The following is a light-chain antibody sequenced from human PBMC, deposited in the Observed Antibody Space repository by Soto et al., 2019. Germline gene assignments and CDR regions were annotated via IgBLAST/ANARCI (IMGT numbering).Light chain of an antibody. J-gene: IGKJ4*01. CDR1: QDISNY. V-gene: IGKV1-33*01. CDR2: DAS. Sequence: DIQMTQSPPSLSASVGDRVTITCQASQDISNYLNWYQQKPGKAPKLLIYDASNLETGVPSRFSGSGSGTDFTFTISSLQPEDIATYYCQQYDNLPTFGGGTKVEIK. CDR3: QQYDNLPT.